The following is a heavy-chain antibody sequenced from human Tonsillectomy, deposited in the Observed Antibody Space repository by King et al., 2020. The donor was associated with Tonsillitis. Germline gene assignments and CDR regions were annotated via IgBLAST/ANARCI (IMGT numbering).Heavy chain of an antibody. CDR3: ARSFGTTSRGFDL. J-gene: IGHJ3*01. Sequence: VQLVESGAEVKKPGASVKVSCRASGTTFSSYDINWVRQANGQGLEWMGWMNPNSGNTGFAQKFQGRVTMTRDTSISTAYMELSSLRSEDTAVYYCARSFGTTSRGFDLWGQGTMVTVSS. CDR2: MNPNSGNT. D-gene: IGHD3-10*01. V-gene: IGHV1-8*01. CDR1: GTTFSSYD.